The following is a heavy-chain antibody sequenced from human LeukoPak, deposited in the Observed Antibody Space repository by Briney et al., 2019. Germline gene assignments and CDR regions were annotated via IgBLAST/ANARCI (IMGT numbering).Heavy chain of an antibody. D-gene: IGHD5-12*01. V-gene: IGHV3-30*04. CDR2: ISYDGSNK. J-gene: IGHJ6*03. CDR1: GFTFSSYA. CDR3: ARQVATTPDYYYYYYMDV. Sequence: GGSLRLSCAASGFTFSSYAMHWVRQAPGKGLEWVAVISYDGSNKYYADSVKGRFTISRDNSKNTLYLQMNSLRAEDTAVYYCARQVATTPDYYYYYYMDVWGKGTTVTVSS.